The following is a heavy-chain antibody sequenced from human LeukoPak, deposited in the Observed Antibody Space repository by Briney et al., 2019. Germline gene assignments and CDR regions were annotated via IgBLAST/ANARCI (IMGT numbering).Heavy chain of an antibody. CDR2: INHSGST. V-gene: IGHV4-34*01. J-gene: IGHJ5*02. CDR1: GFTFDDYG. D-gene: IGHD4-4*01. CDR3: ARGPYYSNYAWFDP. Sequence: PGGSLRLSCAASGFTFDDYGMSWVRQPPGKGLEWIGEINHSGSTNYNPSLKSRVTISVDTSKNQFSLKLSSVTAADTAVYYCARGPYYSNYAWFDPWGQGTLVTVSS.